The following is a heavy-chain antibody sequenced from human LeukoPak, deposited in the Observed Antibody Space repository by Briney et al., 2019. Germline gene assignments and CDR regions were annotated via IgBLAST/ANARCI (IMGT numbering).Heavy chain of an antibody. CDR3: ALKGLLWFGEFDY. V-gene: IGHV3-7*01. CDR2: IKQDGSEK. Sequence: GGSLRLSCAASGFTFSSYWMSWVRQAPGKGLEWVANIKQDGSEKYYVDSVKGRFTISRDNAKNSLYLQMNSLRAEDTAVYYCALKGLLWFGEFDYWGQGTLVTVSS. J-gene: IGHJ4*02. D-gene: IGHD3-10*01. CDR1: GFTFSSYW.